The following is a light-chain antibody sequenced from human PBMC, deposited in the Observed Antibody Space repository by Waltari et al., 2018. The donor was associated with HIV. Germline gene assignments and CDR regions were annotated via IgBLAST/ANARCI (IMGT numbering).Light chain of an antibody. CDR2: DVD. CDR3: SSYTTTNTVV. Sequence: QSALTQPASVSGSPGQSITISCTGTSSDISTYSFVSWYQKHPDKAPKLLIYDVDNRPSGVSRRFSGSKSGDTASLTISSLQADDEADYYCSSYTTTNTVVFGGGTKFTVL. V-gene: IGLV2-14*03. CDR1: SSDISTYSF. J-gene: IGLJ2*01.